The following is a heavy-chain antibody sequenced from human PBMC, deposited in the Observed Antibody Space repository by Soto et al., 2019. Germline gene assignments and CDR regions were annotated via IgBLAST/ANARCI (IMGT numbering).Heavy chain of an antibody. V-gene: IGHV4-59*04. CDR3: ARVWFGESSWFDP. CDR1: GGSISSYY. J-gene: IGHJ5*02. CDR2: ICHSGNT. D-gene: IGHD3-10*01. Sequence: SETLSLTCTVSGGSISSYYWSRIRQPPGQGLEWIGYICHSGNTYYNPSLKSRVTTSLDRSKNQFSLNLSSVTAADTAVYYCARVWFGESSWFDPWGQGTLVTVSS.